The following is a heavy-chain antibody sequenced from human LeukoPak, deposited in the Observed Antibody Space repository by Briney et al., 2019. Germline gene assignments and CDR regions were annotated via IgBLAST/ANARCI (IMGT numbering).Heavy chain of an antibody. D-gene: IGHD5-18*01. J-gene: IGHJ4*02. CDR2: INPNSCGT. V-gene: IGHV1-2*02. CDR3: ARDSDTAMVTGPDY. Sequence: ASVKVSCKASGYTFTGYYMHWVRQAPGPGLEWMGWINPNSCGTNYAQKFQGRVTMTRDTSISTAYMELSRLRSDDTAVYYCARDSDTAMVTGPDYWGQGTLVTVSS. CDR1: GYTFTGYY.